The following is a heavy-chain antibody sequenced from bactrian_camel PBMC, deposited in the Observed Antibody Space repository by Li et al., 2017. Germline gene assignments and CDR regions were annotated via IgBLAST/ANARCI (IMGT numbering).Heavy chain of an antibody. CDR2: IYNEGSNT. CDR3: ATSGGYYDNEFNY. J-gene: IGHJ4*01. Sequence: VQLVESGGGLVQPGGSLKLSCATSEITSNNYYISWVRQAPGKGLEWVSSIYNEGSNTYYADSVKGRFTITRDNAKNTVSLQMGGLKSEDTALYYCATSGGYYDNEFNYWGQGTQVTVS. CDR1: EITSNNYY. V-gene: IGHV3-2*01. D-gene: IGHD2*01.